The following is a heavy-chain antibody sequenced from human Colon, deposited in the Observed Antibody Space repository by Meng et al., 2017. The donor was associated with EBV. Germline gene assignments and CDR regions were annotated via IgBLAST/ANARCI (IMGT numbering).Heavy chain of an antibody. CDR3: ARGPSRWLQFSFDY. Sequence: HVRLQESGPGLVKPSQTLSITFTVPGGSSSSGGYYWSWIRQHPGKRLEWIGYIYYSGRTYYNPSLKSRVTISIATSKNQFSLKLSSVTAADTAVYYCARGPSRWLQFSFDYWGQGTLVTVSS. CDR2: IYYSGRT. CDR1: GGSSSSGGYY. D-gene: IGHD5-24*01. J-gene: IGHJ4*02. V-gene: IGHV4-31*03.